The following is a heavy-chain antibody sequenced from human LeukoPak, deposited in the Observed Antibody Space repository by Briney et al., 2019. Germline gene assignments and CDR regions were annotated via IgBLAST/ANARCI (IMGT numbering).Heavy chain of an antibody. J-gene: IGHJ4*02. V-gene: IGHV3-20*04. CDR2: INWSGGST. D-gene: IGHD2-2*01. Sequence: PGGSLRLSCTASGFAFDEHGMSWVRQVPGKGLEWVSGINWSGGSTGYADPLRGRFTISRDNAKNSLYLQMDSLRAEDTALYYCARAPITSPFYFDSWGQGTLVTVSP. CDR3: ARAPITSPFYFDS. CDR1: GFAFDEHG.